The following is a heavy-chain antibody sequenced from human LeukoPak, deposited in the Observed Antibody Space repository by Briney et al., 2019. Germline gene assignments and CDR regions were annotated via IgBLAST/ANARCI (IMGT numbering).Heavy chain of an antibody. CDR2: ISYDGSNK. CDR1: GFTFSDFG. D-gene: IGHD2-2*01. Sequence: GGSLRLSCAASGFTFSDFGMHWVRQAPGKGLEWVAVISYDGSNKYYADSVKGRFTISRDNSKNTLYLQMNSLRAEDTAVYYCAKDGSTSWNWFDPWGQGTLVTVSS. CDR3: AKDGSTSWNWFDP. V-gene: IGHV3-30*18. J-gene: IGHJ5*02.